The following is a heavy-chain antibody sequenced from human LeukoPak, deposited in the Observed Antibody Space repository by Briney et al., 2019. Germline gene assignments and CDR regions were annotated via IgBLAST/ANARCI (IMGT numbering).Heavy chain of an antibody. D-gene: IGHD3-16*01. J-gene: IGHJ3*02. Sequence: GGSLRLSCAASGFTFSIYGMHWVRQAPGEGLEWVSFIGRDEITKYYADSVKGRFTISGDSSYNTANLQLNSLRPDDTAIYFCARDGGLTCDIWGQGTMVTVSS. CDR2: IGRDEITK. V-gene: IGHV3-30*02. CDR1: GFTFSIYG. CDR3: ARDGGLTCDI.